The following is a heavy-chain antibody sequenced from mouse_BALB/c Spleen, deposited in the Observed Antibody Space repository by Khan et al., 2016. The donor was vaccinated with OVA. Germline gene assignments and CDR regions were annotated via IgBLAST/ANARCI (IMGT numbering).Heavy chain of an antibody. V-gene: IGHV1-7*01. J-gene: IGHJ4*01. CDR1: GYTFTSYW. Sequence: QVQLQQSGAELAKPGASVKMSCKASGYTFTSYWMHWVKQRPGQGLEWIGYINPSTGYTEYNQKFKDKATLTADKSSSTAYMQLSSLTSEDSAVYYCAGTARATFAMDYWGQGTSVTVSS. CDR3: AGTARATFAMDY. CDR2: INPSTGYT. D-gene: IGHD3-2*01.